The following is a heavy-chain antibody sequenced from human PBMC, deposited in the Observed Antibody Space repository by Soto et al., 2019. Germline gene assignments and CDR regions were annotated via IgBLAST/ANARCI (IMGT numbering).Heavy chain of an antibody. Sequence: QVQLVQSGAEVKKPGSSVKVSCKASGGTFSSYAITWVRQAPGQGLDWMGEIIPIFGATNFAQRFQGRLTITADKSTTTAYMELSSLTSEDTAVYYCARMGGSFLDSWGQGTLVIVS. V-gene: IGHV1-69*06. J-gene: IGHJ5*01. D-gene: IGHD1-26*01. CDR3: ARMGGSFLDS. CDR1: GGTFSSYA. CDR2: IIPIFGAT.